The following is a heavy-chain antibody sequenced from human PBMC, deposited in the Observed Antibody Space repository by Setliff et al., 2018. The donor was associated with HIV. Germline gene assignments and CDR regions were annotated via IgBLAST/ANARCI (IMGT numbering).Heavy chain of an antibody. CDR3: ATRGEQLYFYGMDV. CDR1: GYTFTSYA. D-gene: IGHD1-26*01. CDR2: IHTNTGDP. J-gene: IGHJ6*02. V-gene: IGHV7-4-1*02. Sequence: ASVKVSCKASGYTFTSYAVNWVRQAPGQGLEWVGWIHTNTGDPTYAQGFAGRFVFSFDTSVSTAYLQISGLKAEDTAVYYCATRGEQLYFYGMDVWGQGTTVTVSS.